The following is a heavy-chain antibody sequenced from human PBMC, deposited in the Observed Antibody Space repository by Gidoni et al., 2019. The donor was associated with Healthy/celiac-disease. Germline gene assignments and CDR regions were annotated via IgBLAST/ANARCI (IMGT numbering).Heavy chain of an antibody. V-gene: IGHV3-23*01. CDR2: ISGSCGST. CDR3: AKGSALRGIDY. D-gene: IGHD5-12*01. J-gene: IGHJ4*02. Sequence: EVQLLEAGGGVVQPGGYLSSSCAAPGVTLSRYAMSWVRQAPGKGLDWVSAISGSCGSTYYADSVKGRFTISRDNSKNTLSLQMNSLRAEDTAVYYCAKGSALRGIDYWGQGTLVTVSS. CDR1: GVTLSRYA.